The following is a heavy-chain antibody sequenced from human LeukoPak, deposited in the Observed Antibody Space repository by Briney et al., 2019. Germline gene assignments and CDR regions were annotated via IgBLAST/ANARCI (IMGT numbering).Heavy chain of an antibody. V-gene: IGHV4-31*03. CDR2: IYYSGST. Sequence: SETLSLTCTVSGGSISSGDYYWSWIRQHPGKGLEWIGYIYYSGSTYYNPSLKSRVTISVDTSKNQFSLKLSSVTAADTAVYYCARGHYDTPYDYWGQGTLVTVSS. D-gene: IGHD3-9*01. J-gene: IGHJ4*02. CDR1: GGSISSGDYY. CDR3: ARGHYDTPYDY.